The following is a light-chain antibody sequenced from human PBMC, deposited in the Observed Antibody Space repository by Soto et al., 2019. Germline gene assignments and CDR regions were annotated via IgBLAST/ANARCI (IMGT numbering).Light chain of an antibody. CDR1: QSVSSN. Sequence: EIVMTQSPATLSVSPGERATLSCRASQSVSSNLAWYQQKPGQAPRLIIYGASTRATGIPARFSGSGSGTEFTLTISSLQSEDFAVYYCQQYNNGPTFGQGTKVEIK. V-gene: IGKV3-15*01. CDR3: QQYNNGPT. CDR2: GAS. J-gene: IGKJ1*01.